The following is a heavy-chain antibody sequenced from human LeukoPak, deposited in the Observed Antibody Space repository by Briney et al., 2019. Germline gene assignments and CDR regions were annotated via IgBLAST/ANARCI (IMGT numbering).Heavy chain of an antibody. D-gene: IGHD3-22*01. CDR3: AATYYYDSSGYSHFDY. Sequence: SVKVSCKASGGTFSSYAISWVRQAPGQGLEWMGRIIPIFGTANYAQKFQGRVTITADKSTSTAYMELSSLRSEDTAVYYCAATYYYDSSGYSHFDYWGQGTLVTVSS. V-gene: IGHV1-69*06. CDR1: GGTFSSYA. CDR2: IIPIFGTA. J-gene: IGHJ4*02.